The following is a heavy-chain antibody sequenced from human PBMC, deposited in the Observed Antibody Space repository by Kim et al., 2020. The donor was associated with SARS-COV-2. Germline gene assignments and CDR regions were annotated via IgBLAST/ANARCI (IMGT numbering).Heavy chain of an antibody. V-gene: IGHV1-46*01. J-gene: IGHJ5*02. D-gene: IGHD3-10*01. Sequence: AQKFQGRVTMTRDTSTSTVYMELSSLRSEDTAVYYCARAGSYYNEDWFDPWGQGTLVTVSS. CDR3: ARAGSYYNEDWFDP.